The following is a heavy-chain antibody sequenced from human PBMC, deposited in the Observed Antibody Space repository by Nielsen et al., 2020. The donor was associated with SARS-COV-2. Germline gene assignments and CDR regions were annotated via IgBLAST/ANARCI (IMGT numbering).Heavy chain of an antibody. J-gene: IGHJ6*02. CDR2: ISGSGGST. CDR3: AKDKYQLLNYRMDV. Sequence: GESLKISCAASGFTFSSYAMSWVRQAPGKGLEWVSAISGSGGSTYYADSVKGRFTISRDNSKNTLYLQMYSLRAEDTAVYYCAKDKYQLLNYRMDVWGQGTTVTVSS. V-gene: IGHV3-23*01. D-gene: IGHD2-2*01. CDR1: GFTFSSYA.